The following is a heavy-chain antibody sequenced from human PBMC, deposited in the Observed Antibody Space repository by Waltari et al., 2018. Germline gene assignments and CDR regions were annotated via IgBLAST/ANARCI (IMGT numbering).Heavy chain of an antibody. CDR3: AREVGASVRNFDY. V-gene: IGHV1-2*06. D-gene: IGHD1-26*01. CDR1: GYPFTGYY. CDR2: INPNSGGT. Sequence: VQLVQSGAEVKTPGASVKVSCKASGYPFTGYYTHWVRQAPGQGLEWMGRINPNSGGTNYAQKFQGRVTMTRDTSISTAYMELSRLRSDDTAVYYCAREVGASVRNFDYWGQGTLVTVSS. J-gene: IGHJ4*02.